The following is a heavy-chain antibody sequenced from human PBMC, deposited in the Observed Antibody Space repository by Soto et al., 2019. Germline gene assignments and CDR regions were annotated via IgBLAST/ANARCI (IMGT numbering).Heavy chain of an antibody. V-gene: IGHV4-31*03. J-gene: IGHJ4*02. Sequence: QVQLQESDPGLVKPSQTLSLTCTVSGGSISSGAYYWSWIRQHPGKGLEWIGYIYYSGSTYYNPSLKSRVTISVDTSKNQFSLKLSSVTAADTAVYYCASSSGARYYDYWGQGTLVTVSS. CDR2: IYYSGST. D-gene: IGHD2-15*01. CDR1: GGSISSGAYY. CDR3: ASSSGARYYDY.